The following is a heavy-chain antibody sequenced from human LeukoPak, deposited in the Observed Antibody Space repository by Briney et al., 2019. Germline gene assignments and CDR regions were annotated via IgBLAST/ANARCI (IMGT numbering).Heavy chain of an antibody. V-gene: IGHV3-30*02. J-gene: IGHJ4*02. D-gene: IGHD1-26*01. Sequence: GGSLRLSCAASGFTFSSYGIHWVRRAPGKGLERVAFIQYDGSNKYYAESVKGRFTISRDNAKNTLYLQMTSLRAEDTALYYCVKFREVSGDYWGQGTLVTVSS. CDR3: VKFREVSGDY. CDR2: IQYDGSNK. CDR1: GFTFSSYG.